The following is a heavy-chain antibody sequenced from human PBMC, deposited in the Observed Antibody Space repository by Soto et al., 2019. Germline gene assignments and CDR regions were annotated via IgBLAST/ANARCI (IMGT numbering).Heavy chain of an antibody. Sequence: DVQLLESGGDLVQPGESLRLSCAASGFIFSDFAMSWARQTPGKGLEWVSAVSVYGGSTHYSDAVKGRFTISRDNSRDTLFLQMNSLRAEDTAVYYCARRPAGDSHWYFDLWGRGTLVTVSS. CDR2: VSVYGGST. CDR1: GFIFSDFA. V-gene: IGHV3-23*01. D-gene: IGHD2-21*01. CDR3: ARRPAGDSHWYFDL. J-gene: IGHJ2*01.